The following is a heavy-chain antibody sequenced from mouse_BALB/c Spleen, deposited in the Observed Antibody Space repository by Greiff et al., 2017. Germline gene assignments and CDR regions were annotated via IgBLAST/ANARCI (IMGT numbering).Heavy chain of an antibody. CDR2: ISNGGGST. Sequence: EVQVVESGGGLVQPGGSLKLSCAASGFTFSSYTMSWVRQTPEKRLEWVAYISNGGGSTYYPDTVKGRFTISRDNAKNTLYLQMSSLKSEDTAMYYCARRYGNYYAMDYWGQGTSVTVSS. J-gene: IGHJ4*01. V-gene: IGHV5-12-2*01. CDR1: GFTFSSYT. CDR3: ARRYGNYYAMDY. D-gene: IGHD2-10*02.